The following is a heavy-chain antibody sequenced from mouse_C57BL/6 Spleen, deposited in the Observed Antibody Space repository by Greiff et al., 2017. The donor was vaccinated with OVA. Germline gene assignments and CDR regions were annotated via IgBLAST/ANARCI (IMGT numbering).Heavy chain of an antibody. CDR1: GYTFTDYY. V-gene: IGHV1-77*01. Sequence: VQLQQSGAELVKPGASVKISCKASGYTFTDYYINWVKQRPGQGLEWIGKIGPGSGSTYYNEKFKGKATLTADKSSSTAYMQLRSLTSEDSAVYFCARSYYGSTVYYYAMDYWGQGTSVTVSS. CDR3: ARSYYGSTVYYYAMDY. CDR2: IGPGSGST. J-gene: IGHJ4*01. D-gene: IGHD1-1*01.